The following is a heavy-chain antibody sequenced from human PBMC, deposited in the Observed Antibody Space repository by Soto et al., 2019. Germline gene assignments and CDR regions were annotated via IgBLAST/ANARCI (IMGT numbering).Heavy chain of an antibody. CDR2: IDQDGSTT. D-gene: IGHD1-26*01. CDR1: GFTFSSYW. Sequence: EVQLVESGGGLVQPGGSLTLSCAASGFTFSSYWMNWVRQAPGKGLEWVANIDQDGSTTDYVGSVKGRFTISRDNAKNSLYLQMNSLRAEDTALYYCASDLYSGTSDYWGQGTLVTVSS. J-gene: IGHJ4*02. CDR3: ASDLYSGTSDY. V-gene: IGHV3-7*05.